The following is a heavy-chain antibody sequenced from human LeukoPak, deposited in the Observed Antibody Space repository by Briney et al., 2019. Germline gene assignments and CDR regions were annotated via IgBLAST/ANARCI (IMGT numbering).Heavy chain of an antibody. CDR2: INPNNGGT. CDR3: ASLGLTIGFDH. D-gene: IGHD3-10*01. CDR1: GYTFTAYY. J-gene: IGHJ4*02. Sequence: ASVKVSCKTSGYTFTAYYVHWVRQVPGQGLEWMGWINPNNGGTNYAQKFQGRVTMTSDTSISSAYMELTRLTSDDTAVYYCASLGLTIGFDHWGQGTLVTVSS. V-gene: IGHV1-2*02.